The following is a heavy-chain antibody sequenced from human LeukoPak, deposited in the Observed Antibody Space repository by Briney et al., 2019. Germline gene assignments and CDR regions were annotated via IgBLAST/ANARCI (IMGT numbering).Heavy chain of an antibody. Sequence: QTGGSLRLSCAASGFTFRSYAMTWVRQAPGKGLEWVSLIRGSGTTYYADSVKGRFTISRDNSKNTVYLEMNRLRGEDTAVYYCARDGSYLGSFGSHYYFDFWGQGTRVTVSS. CDR3: ARDGSYLGSFGSHYYFDF. J-gene: IGHJ4*02. D-gene: IGHD3-3*01. CDR2: IRGSGTT. V-gene: IGHV3-23*01. CDR1: GFTFRSYA.